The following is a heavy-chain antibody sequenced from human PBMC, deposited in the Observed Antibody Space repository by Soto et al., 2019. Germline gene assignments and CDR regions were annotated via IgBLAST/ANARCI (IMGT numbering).Heavy chain of an antibody. V-gene: IGHV3-48*02. CDR3: ARDGAAQKTYYYDSSGSGAFDI. CDR1: GFTFSSYS. J-gene: IGHJ3*02. Sequence: PGGSLRLSCAASGFTFSSYSMNWVRQAPGKGLEWVSYISSSSSTIYYADSVKGRFTIPRDNAKNSLYLQMNSLRDEDTAVYYCARDGAAQKTYYYDSSGSGAFDIWGQGTMVTVSS. CDR2: ISSSSSTI. D-gene: IGHD3-22*01.